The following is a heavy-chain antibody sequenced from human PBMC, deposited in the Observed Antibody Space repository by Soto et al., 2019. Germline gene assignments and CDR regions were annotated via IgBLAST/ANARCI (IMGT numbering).Heavy chain of an antibody. CDR1: GGSISSYY. D-gene: IGHD4-17*01. CDR2: IYYSGST. J-gene: IGHJ4*02. V-gene: IGHV4-59*01. Sequence: PSETLSLTCTVSGGSISSYYWSWIRQPPGKGLEWIGYIYYSGSTNYNPSLKSRVTISVDTSKNQFSLKLSSVTAADTAVYYCAANDYGDYEFDYWGQGTLVTVSS. CDR3: AANDYGDYEFDY.